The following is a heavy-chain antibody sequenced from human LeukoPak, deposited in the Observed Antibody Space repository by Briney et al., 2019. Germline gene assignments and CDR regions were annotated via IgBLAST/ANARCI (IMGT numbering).Heavy chain of an antibody. CDR1: GFTFSSYG. V-gene: IGHV3-30*02. Sequence: PGGSLRLSCAASGFTFSSYGMHWVRQAPGKGLEWVAFIRYDGSNKYYADSVKGRFTISRDNSKNTLYLQMNSLRAEDTAVYYCAKDREWELLYYFDYWGQGTLVTVS. CDR3: AKDREWELLYYFDY. CDR2: IRYDGSNK. J-gene: IGHJ4*02. D-gene: IGHD1-26*01.